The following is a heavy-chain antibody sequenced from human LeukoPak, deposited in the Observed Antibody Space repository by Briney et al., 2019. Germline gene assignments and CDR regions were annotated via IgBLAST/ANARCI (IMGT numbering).Heavy chain of an antibody. CDR2: ISGSGGST. Sequence: GGSLRLSCAASGFTFSSYAMSWVRQAPGKGLEGVSAISGSGGSTYYADSVKGRFTISRDNSKDTLYLQMNSLRAEDTAVYYCAKDLVAAASNWFDPWGQGTLVTVSS. CDR1: GFTFSSYA. J-gene: IGHJ5*02. CDR3: AKDLVAAASNWFDP. V-gene: IGHV3-23*01. D-gene: IGHD6-13*01.